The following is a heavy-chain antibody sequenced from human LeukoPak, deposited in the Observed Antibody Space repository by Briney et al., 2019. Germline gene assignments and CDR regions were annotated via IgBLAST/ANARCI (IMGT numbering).Heavy chain of an antibody. V-gene: IGHV3-7*01. D-gene: IGHD3-3*01. Sequence: GGSLRLSCAASGFTFSSYWMSWVRQAPGKGLEWVANIKQDGSEKYYVDSVKGRFTISRDNAKNSLYLQMNSLRAEDTAVYYCARVLEDFWSGYYLDYWGQGTLVTVSS. J-gene: IGHJ4*02. CDR2: IKQDGSEK. CDR1: GFTFSSYW. CDR3: ARVLEDFWSGYYLDY.